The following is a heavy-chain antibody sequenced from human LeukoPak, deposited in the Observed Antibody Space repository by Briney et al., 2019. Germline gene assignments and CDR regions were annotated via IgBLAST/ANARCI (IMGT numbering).Heavy chain of an antibody. Sequence: GGSLRLSCAASGFTFSSYTMNWVRQAPGKGLEWVSSISSSTSTIYYADSVKGRFTISRENARNFLYLQMNSLRAEDTAVYYCANGPAEYFQHWGQGTLVTVSS. D-gene: IGHD5-24*01. CDR3: ANGPAEYFQH. CDR1: GFTFSSYT. V-gene: IGHV3-21*01. J-gene: IGHJ1*01. CDR2: ISSSTSTI.